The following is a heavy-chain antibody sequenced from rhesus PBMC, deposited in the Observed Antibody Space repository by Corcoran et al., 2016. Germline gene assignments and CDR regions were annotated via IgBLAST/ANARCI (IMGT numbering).Heavy chain of an antibody. CDR2: IYDSGGST. V-gene: IGHV4-106*01. Sequence: QVQLQESGPGLVKPSETLSLTCSVSGGSISDNYYWSWIRQPPGKGLEWMGRIYDSGGSTNYNPTLKSRVTSSRDTSKNQFSLKLSSVTAADTAVYYCARDRLWGQGVLVTVSS. D-gene: IGHD3-40*01. J-gene: IGHJ4*01. CDR1: GGSISDNYY. CDR3: ARDRL.